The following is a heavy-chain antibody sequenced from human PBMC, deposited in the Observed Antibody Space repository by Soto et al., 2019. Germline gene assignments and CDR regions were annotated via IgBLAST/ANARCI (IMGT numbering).Heavy chain of an antibody. Sequence: GGSLRLSCAASGFTFSDYYMSWIRQAPGNGLEWVSYISSSGSTIYYADSVKGRFTISRDNAKNSLYLQMNSLRAEDTAVYYCARGRADRIKREPWFDPWGQGTLVTVSS. CDR2: ISSSGSTI. D-gene: IGHD1-26*01. CDR1: GFTFSDYY. V-gene: IGHV3-11*01. CDR3: ARGRADRIKREPWFDP. J-gene: IGHJ5*02.